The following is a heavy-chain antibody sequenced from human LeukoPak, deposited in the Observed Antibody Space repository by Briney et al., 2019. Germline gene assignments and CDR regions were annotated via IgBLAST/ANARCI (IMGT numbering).Heavy chain of an antibody. J-gene: IGHJ4*02. CDR1: GFTFSGHW. Sequence: GGSLRLSCAASGFTFSGHWMSWVRQAPGKGLEGVANINQGGSDKYYVDSVKGRFTISRDNANNLLYLQMNSLRGEATAVYYCTRDRSRAEDDWGQGTLVTVSS. CDR3: TRDRSRAEDD. V-gene: IGHV3-7*01. CDR2: INQGGSDK. D-gene: IGHD1-14*01.